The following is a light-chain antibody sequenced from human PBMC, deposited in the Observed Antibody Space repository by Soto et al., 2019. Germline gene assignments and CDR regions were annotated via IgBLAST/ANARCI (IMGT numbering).Light chain of an antibody. CDR3: QQSYRTPIT. J-gene: IGKJ5*01. CDR1: QSISTY. CDR2: AAS. Sequence: DIQLTQSPSPLSASVGDRVAITCLASQSISTYLNWYQQKPGKAPKVLIYAASNLQSGVPPRFSGSGSGTDFTLTISSLQPEDVATYFCQQSYRTPITFGQGTRLEIQ. V-gene: IGKV1-39*01.